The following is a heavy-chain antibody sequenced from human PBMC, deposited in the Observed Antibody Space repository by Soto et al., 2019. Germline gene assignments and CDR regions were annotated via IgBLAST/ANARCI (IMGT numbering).Heavy chain of an antibody. Sequence: ASVKVSCKASGYTFTGYYIHWVRQAPGQRLEWMGWINAGNGNTKYSQKFQGRVTITRDTSASTAYMELRSLRSDDTAVYYCARGVGSGSYYNQYNWFDPWGQGTLVTVSS. D-gene: IGHD3-10*01. V-gene: IGHV1-3*01. CDR2: INAGNGNT. J-gene: IGHJ5*02. CDR1: GYTFTGYY. CDR3: ARGVGSGSYYNQYNWFDP.